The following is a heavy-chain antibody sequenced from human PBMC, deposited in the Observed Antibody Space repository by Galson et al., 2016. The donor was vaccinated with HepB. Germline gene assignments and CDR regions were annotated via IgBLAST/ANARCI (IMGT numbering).Heavy chain of an antibody. Sequence: SETLSPTCAVSVGSISSSNWWSWLRQHSGKGREWYGEIFRSGRTKYNPSLKSRDTISVDKSKNQFSPKLSSVTAAYTAVFYCARASHSGYDWYFDLWGRGTLVTVSS. CDR1: VGSISSSNW. CDR3: ARASHSGYDWYFDL. D-gene: IGHD5-12*01. J-gene: IGHJ2*01. CDR2: IFRSGRT. V-gene: IGHV4-4*02.